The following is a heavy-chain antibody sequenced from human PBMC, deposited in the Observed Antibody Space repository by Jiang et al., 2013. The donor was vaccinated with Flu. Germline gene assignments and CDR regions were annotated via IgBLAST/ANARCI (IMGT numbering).Heavy chain of an antibody. CDR3: ARSLCSGGVCFRGADYYTMDV. Sequence: QSGSELKNPGASVKVSCKASGYTFSTYAINWVRQAPGQGLEWMGWINTNTGNPAYARDFTGRFVFSLDTSVTTAYLQINSLSAEDTAVYYCARSLCSGGVCFRGADYYTMDVWGRGTTVTV. J-gene: IGHJ6*02. CDR1: GYTFSTYA. CDR2: INTNTGNP. V-gene: IGHV7-4-1*02. D-gene: IGHD2-8*02.